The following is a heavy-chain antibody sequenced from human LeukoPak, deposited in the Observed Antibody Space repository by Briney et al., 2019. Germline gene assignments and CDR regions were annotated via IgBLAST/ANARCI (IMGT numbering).Heavy chain of an antibody. Sequence: MPSQTLSLTCTVSGGSISSGDYYWNWIRQHPGQGLEWIGYIHYRGSTYYNPSLKSRVTMSLDTSENQFSLKLSSVTAADTAVYYCATNKVRAAVPYYYYMDVWGRGTTVTVSS. V-gene: IGHV4-31*03. J-gene: IGHJ6*03. CDR1: GGSISSGDYY. CDR2: IHYRGST. D-gene: IGHD3-10*01. CDR3: ATNKVRAAVPYYYYMDV.